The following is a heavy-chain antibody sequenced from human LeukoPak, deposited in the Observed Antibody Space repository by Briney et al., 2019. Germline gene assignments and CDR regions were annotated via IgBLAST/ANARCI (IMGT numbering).Heavy chain of an antibody. V-gene: IGHV3-48*04. CDR3: ARGSVLGPSRFDY. CDR1: GFTFSTYS. J-gene: IGHJ4*02. D-gene: IGHD1-14*01. Sequence: GGSLRLSCAASGFTFSTYSMNWVRQAPGKGLEWLSYISSDGSSIYYADSVKGQFTISRDNAQNSLYLQMNSLRVEDTAVYYCARGSVLGPSRFDYWGQGTLVTVSS. CDR2: ISSDGSSI.